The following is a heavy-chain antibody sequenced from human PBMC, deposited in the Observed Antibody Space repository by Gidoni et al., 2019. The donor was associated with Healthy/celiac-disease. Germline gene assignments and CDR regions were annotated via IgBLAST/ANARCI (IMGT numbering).Heavy chain of an antibody. Sequence: QLQLQESGPGLVKPSETLSLTCTVSGGSISSSSYYWGWIRQPPGKGLEWIGSIYYSGSPYYNPSLKSRVTISVDTSKHQFSLKLSSVTAADTAVYYCARHGIAAAGTDFDYWGQGTLVTVSS. J-gene: IGHJ4*02. D-gene: IGHD6-13*01. CDR2: IYYSGSP. CDR3: ARHGIAAAGTDFDY. CDR1: GGSISSSSYY. V-gene: IGHV4-39*01.